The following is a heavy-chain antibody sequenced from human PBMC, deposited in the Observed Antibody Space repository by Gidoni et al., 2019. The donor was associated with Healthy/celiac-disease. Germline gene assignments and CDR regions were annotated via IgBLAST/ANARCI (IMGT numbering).Heavy chain of an antibody. D-gene: IGHD2-15*01. CDR2: INSDGSST. V-gene: IGHV3-74*01. CDR1: GITFSTYW. Sequence: EVQLVESGGGLVQPGGSLRRSCAASGITFSTYWRHWVRQAPGKGLVWVSRINSDGSSTSYADSVKGRFTISRDNAKNTLYLQMNSLRAEDTAVYYCARGQYCSGGSCYRDWFDPWGQGTLVTVS. J-gene: IGHJ5*02. CDR3: ARGQYCSGGSCYRDWFDP.